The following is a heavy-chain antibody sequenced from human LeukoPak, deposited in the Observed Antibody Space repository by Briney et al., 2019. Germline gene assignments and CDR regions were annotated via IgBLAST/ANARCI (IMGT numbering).Heavy chain of an antibody. D-gene: IGHD6-19*01. CDR3: AGGIAVAGTPVL. CDR1: GGSISSYY. V-gene: IGHV4-59*08. J-gene: IGHJ4*02. CDR2: IYYSGST. Sequence: RPSETLSLTCTVSGGSISSYYWSWIRQPPGKGLEWIGYIYYSGSTNYNPSVKSRVTISVDTSKNQFSLKLSSVTAADTAVYYCAGGIAVAGTPVLWGEGTLVTVSS.